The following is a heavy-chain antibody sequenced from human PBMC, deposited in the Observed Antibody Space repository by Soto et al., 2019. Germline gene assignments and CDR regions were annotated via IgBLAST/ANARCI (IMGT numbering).Heavy chain of an antibody. D-gene: IGHD1-7*01. Sequence: GGSLRLSCGASGFTFSSHAMSWVRQAPGKGLEWVSAISANGQGIYYADSVKGRFIISRDSSKNTVFLHMDSLTAEDTAVYYCAKDRNYPRDQFHNWGQGTLVTVSS. CDR1: GFTFSSHA. J-gene: IGHJ4*02. CDR3: AKDRNYPRDQFHN. CDR2: ISANGQGI. V-gene: IGHV3-23*01.